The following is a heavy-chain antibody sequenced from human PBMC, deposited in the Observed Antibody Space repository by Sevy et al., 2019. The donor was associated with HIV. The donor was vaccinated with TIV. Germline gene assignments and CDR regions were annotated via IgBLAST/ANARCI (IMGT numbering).Heavy chain of an antibody. CDR2: INHSGST. V-gene: IGHV4-34*01. J-gene: IGHJ3*02. D-gene: IGHD6-13*01. CDR3: ARRAAAGHAFDI. CDR1: GGSFSGYY. Sequence: SETLSLTCAVYGGSFSGYYWSWIRQPPGKGLEWIGEINHSGSTNYNPSLKSRVTISVETSKNQFSLKLSSVTAADTAVYYCARRAAAGHAFDIWGQGTMVTVSS.